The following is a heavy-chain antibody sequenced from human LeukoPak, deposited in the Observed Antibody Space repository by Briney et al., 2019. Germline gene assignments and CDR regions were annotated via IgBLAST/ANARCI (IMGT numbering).Heavy chain of an antibody. Sequence: TGGSLRLSCAASGFTFSSYAMSWVRQAPGKGLEWVSAISGSGGSTYYADSVRGRFTISRDNSKNTLYLQMNSLRAEDTAVYYCAKGAGDSSRWYAIFDYWGQGTPVTVSS. J-gene: IGHJ4*02. CDR1: GFTFSSYA. V-gene: IGHV3-23*01. CDR3: AKGAGDSSRWYAIFDY. CDR2: ISGSGGST. D-gene: IGHD6-13*01.